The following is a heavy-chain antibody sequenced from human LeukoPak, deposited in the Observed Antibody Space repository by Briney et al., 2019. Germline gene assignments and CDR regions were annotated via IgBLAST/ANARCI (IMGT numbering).Heavy chain of an antibody. CDR2: INTNTGNP. J-gene: IGHJ4*02. CDR1: GYTFTSYA. D-gene: IGHD6-13*01. Sequence: ASVKVSCKASGYTFTSYAMNWVRQAPGQGLEWMGWINTNTGNPTYAQGFTGRFVFSLDTSVSTAYLQISSLKAEDTAVYYCARNIAARLSSSWPIDYWGQGTLVTVSS. CDR3: ARNIAARLSSSWPIDY. V-gene: IGHV7-4-1*02.